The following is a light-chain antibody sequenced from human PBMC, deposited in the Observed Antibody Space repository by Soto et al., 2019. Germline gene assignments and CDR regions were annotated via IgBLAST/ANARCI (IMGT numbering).Light chain of an antibody. V-gene: IGLV2-11*01. Sequence: QSVLTQPRSVSGSPGQSVTISCTGTSSDVGGYDYVSWYQQHPGKAPKLMISDVTKRPSGVPDRFSGSKSGNTASLTISGLQAEDEADYYCCSYAGYYTHYVFGTGTKVTAL. CDR3: CSYAGYYTHYV. CDR1: SSDVGGYDY. J-gene: IGLJ1*01. CDR2: DVT.